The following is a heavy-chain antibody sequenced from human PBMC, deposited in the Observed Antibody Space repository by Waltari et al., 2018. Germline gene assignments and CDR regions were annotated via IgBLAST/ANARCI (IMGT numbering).Heavy chain of an antibody. J-gene: IGHJ4*02. CDR2: ISSGNGKT. CDR1: GYNLTRYT. V-gene: IGHV1-3*01. CDR3: ARDLTGYYDDNNGYYYGPSVFDY. D-gene: IGHD3-22*01. Sequence: QVHLAQSGAEVKKPGASVKISCTASGYNLTRYTIHWGRQAPGQRLEWMGWISSGNGKTKYSQTLQGRLTITRDTSASTVYMEMNSVRSEDTAVYYCARDLTGYYDDNNGYYYGPSVFDYWGQGTLVTVSS.